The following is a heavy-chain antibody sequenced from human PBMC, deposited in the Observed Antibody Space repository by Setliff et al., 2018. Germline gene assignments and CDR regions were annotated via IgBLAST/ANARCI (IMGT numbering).Heavy chain of an antibody. CDR1: GASISAYY. V-gene: IGHV4-59*01. CDR3: AREYYYARSRNFDY. CDR2: MNASGRT. J-gene: IGHJ4*02. D-gene: IGHD3-22*01. Sequence: KASETLSLTCNVSGASISAYYWSWFRQPPGKGLEWIGGMNASGRTKYNPSLKSRVSISVDTSKNQFSLRLTSVTAADTAVYYCAREYYYARSRNFDYWGQGTLVTVSS.